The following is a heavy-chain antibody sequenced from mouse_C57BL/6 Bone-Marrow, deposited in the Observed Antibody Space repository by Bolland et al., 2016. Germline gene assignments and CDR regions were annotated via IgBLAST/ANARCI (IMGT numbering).Heavy chain of an antibody. CDR3: RKGSSGPSY. J-gene: IGHJ2*01. Sequence: GSGNTYYNEKFKGKATLTADTSSSTAYMQLSSLTSEDSAVYFCARKGSSGPSYWGQGTT. V-gene: IGHV1-77*01. CDR2: GSGNTY. D-gene: IGHD3-2*02.